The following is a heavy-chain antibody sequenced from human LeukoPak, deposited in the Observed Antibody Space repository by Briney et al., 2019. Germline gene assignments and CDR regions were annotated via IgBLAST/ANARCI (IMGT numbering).Heavy chain of an antibody. CDR1: GFTFSSYS. CDR3: AKDLGRYRNNFFDY. J-gene: IGHJ4*02. CDR2: ISSSSRYI. D-gene: IGHD1-26*01. Sequence: GGSLRLSCAASGFTFSSYSMNWVRQAPGKGLEWVSSISSSSRYIYYADSVKGRFTIARDNAKNSLYLQMNSLRADDTAVYYCAKDLGRYRNNFFDYWGQGNLVTVSS. V-gene: IGHV3-21*04.